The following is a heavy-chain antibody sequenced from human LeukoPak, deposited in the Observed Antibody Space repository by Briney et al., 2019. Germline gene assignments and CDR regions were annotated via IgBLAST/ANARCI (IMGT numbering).Heavy chain of an antibody. J-gene: IGHJ4*02. CDR1: GYTFTSYA. Sequence: ASVKVSCKASGYTFTSYAMNWVRQAPGQGLEWMGWINTNTGNPTYAQGFTGRFVFPLDTSVSTAYLQISSLKAEDTAVYYCASDPTMATIWVLGYWGQGTLVTVSS. D-gene: IGHD5-24*01. V-gene: IGHV7-4-1*02. CDR3: ASDPTMATIWVLGY. CDR2: INTNTGNP.